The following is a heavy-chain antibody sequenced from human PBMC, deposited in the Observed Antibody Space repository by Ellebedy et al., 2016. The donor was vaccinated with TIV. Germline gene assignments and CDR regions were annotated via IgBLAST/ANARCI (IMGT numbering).Heavy chain of an antibody. CDR3: TRDLTTLAAAGTGIYYNTMDV. CDR1: GFTFGDYA. J-gene: IGHJ6*02. Sequence: GGSLRLXXTASGFTFGDYAMSWVRQAPGKGLEWVSFIRSKAYGGTTEYAASVKGRFTISRDDSKSIAYLQMNSLKAEDTAVYYCTRDLTTLAAAGTGIYYNTMDVWGQGTTVTVSS. V-gene: IGHV3-49*04. D-gene: IGHD6-13*01. CDR2: IRSKAYGGTT.